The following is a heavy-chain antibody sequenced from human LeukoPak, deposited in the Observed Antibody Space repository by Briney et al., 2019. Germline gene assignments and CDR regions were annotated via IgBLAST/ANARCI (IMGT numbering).Heavy chain of an antibody. CDR1: GFTFSSYG. CDR3: AKKSGGGAQSFDI. CDR2: IRYDGSNK. Sequence: PGGSLRLSCAASGFTFSSYGMHWVRQAPGKGLEWVAFIRYDGSNKYYADSVKDRFTISGDNSKNTLYLQMNSLRAEDTAVCYCAKKSGGGAQSFDIWGQGTMVTVSS. J-gene: IGHJ3*02. V-gene: IGHV3-30*02. D-gene: IGHD2-15*01.